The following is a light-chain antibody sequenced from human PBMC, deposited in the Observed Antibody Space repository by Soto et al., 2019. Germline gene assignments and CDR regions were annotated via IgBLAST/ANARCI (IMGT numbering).Light chain of an antibody. J-gene: IGLJ1*01. V-gene: IGLV2-23*01. CDR3: CLYIGATTYV. Sequence: QSALTQPASVSGSPGQSITISCTGTSSDIGSYNLVSWYQQYPGKAPKVMISEGHRRPSSVPDRFSGSTSVNSASLTISGLQADDEADYYCCLYIGATTYVFGTGTKVTVL. CDR2: EGH. CDR1: SSDIGSYNL.